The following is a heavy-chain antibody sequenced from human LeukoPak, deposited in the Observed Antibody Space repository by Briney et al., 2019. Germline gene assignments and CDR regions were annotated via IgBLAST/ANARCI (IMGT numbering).Heavy chain of an antibody. CDR2: ISSGGGTT. Sequence: PGGSLRLSCAASGFTLSGHYMSWLRQAPGKGLEWISYISSGGGTTYNADSLQGRFTISRDNAKNSLYLQMNSLRAEDTAVYYCARLLKFEESGYRPSDHWGRGTLVTVSS. CDR3: ARLLKFEESGYRPSDH. D-gene: IGHD3-22*01. V-gene: IGHV3-11*04. CDR1: GFTLSGHY. J-gene: IGHJ4*02.